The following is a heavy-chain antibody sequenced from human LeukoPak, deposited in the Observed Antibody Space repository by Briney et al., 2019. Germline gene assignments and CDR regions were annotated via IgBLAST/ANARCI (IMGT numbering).Heavy chain of an antibody. V-gene: IGHV3-30*18. Sequence: GGSLRLSCAASGFTFSSYGMHWVRQAPGKGLEWVAVISYDGSSKYYADSVKGRFTISRDNSKNTLYLQMNSLRAEDTAVYYCAEDFYGMDVWGQGTTVTVSS. CDR2: ISYDGSSK. J-gene: IGHJ6*02. CDR3: AEDFYGMDV. CDR1: GFTFSSYG.